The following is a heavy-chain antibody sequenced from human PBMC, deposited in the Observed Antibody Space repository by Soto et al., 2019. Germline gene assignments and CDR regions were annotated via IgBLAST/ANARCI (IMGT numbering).Heavy chain of an antibody. CDR2: IYYSGST. D-gene: IGHD1-26*01. J-gene: IGHJ5*02. CDR3: ARVGAEYNWFDP. V-gene: IGHV4-31*03. CDR1: GGSISSGGYY. Sequence: SETLSLTCTVSGGSISSGGYYWSWIRQHPGKGLEWIGYIYYSGSTYYNPSLKSRVTISVDTSKNQFSLKLSSVTAADTAVYYCARVGAEYNWFDPWGQGTLVTVSS.